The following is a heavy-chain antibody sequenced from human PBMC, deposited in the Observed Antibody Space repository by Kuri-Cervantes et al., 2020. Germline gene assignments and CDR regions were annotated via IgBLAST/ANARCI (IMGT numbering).Heavy chain of an antibody. CDR1: GFTFSSYS. CDR2: ISSSGSTI. Sequence: GESLKISCAASGFTFSSYSMNWVRQAPGKGLEWVSYISSSGSTIYYADSVKGRFTISRDNAKNSLYLQMNSLRAEDTAVYYCARSGYCSGGSCYVYFDYWGQGTLVTVSS. D-gene: IGHD2-15*01. CDR3: ARSGYCSGGSCYVYFDY. V-gene: IGHV3-48*04. J-gene: IGHJ4*02.